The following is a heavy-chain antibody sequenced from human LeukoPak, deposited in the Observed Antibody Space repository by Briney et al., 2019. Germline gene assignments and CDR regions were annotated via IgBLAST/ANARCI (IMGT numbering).Heavy chain of an antibody. CDR2: ISAYNGDT. V-gene: IGHV1-18*01. CDR3: ARGRFTLYSGSYPALDY. CDR1: GYTFTSHS. D-gene: IGHD1-26*01. Sequence: ASVKVSCKASGYTFTSHSIIWVRQAPGQGLEWMGWISAYNGDTKYTQKTQGRVTMTTDASTSTAYMELRSLRSDDTAVYYCARGRFTLYSGSYPALDYWGQGTLVTVSS. J-gene: IGHJ4*02.